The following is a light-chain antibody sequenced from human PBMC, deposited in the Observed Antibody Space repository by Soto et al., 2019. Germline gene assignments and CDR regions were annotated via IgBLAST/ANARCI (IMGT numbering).Light chain of an antibody. J-gene: IGLJ1*01. CDR3: AAWDDSLSGYV. CDR2: RNN. Sequence: QSVLTQPPSASGTPGQRVTISCSGSSSNIRSNYVYWYHQLPGTAPKLLIYRNNQRPSGVPDRFSGSKSGTSASLAIGGLRSEDEADYFCAAWDDSLSGYVFGTGTKLTVL. CDR1: SSNIRSNY. V-gene: IGLV1-47*01.